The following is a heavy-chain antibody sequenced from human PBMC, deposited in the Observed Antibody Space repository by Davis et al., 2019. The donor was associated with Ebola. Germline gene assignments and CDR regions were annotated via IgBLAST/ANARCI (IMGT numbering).Heavy chain of an antibody. CDR3: AKGTLWFGELSTYYFDY. J-gene: IGHJ4*02. CDR2: ISGSGGST. D-gene: IGHD3-10*01. Sequence: GESLKISCTDSVITFSSYAMTWVRQAPGKGLEWVSAISGSGGSTYYADSVKGRFTISRDNSKNTLYLQMNSLRAEDTAVYYCAKGTLWFGELSTYYFDYWGQGTLVTVSS. V-gene: IGHV3-23*01. CDR1: VITFSSYA.